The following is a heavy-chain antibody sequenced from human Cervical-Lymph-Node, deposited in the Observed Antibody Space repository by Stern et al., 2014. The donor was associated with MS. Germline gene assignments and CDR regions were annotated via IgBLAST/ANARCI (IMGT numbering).Heavy chain of an antibody. CDR2: ISSNGTVI. CDR1: GFNFSAYY. CDR3: ARGLPSF. V-gene: IGHV3-11*01. J-gene: IGHJ4*02. D-gene: IGHD1-26*01. Sequence: VQLVESGGDLVKPGGSLRLSCAASGFNFSAYYMNWIRQAPGKGLEWLSYISSNGTVIYYADSVKGRFIISRDNAKQSLYLQMNRLRAEDTAVYYCARGLPSFWGQGSLVTVSP.